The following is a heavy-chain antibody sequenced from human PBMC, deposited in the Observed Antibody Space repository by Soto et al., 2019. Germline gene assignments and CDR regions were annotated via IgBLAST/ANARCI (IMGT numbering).Heavy chain of an antibody. V-gene: IGHV1-69*13. D-gene: IGHD2-2*02. Sequence: GASVKVSCKASGGTFSSYAISWVRQAPGQGLEWMGGIIPIFGTANYAQKFQGRVTITADESTSTAYMELSSLRSEDTAVYYCATLVPAPIKLFPRLGWFDPWGQGTLVTVSS. CDR1: GGTFSSYA. CDR2: IIPIFGTA. CDR3: ATLVPAPIKLFPRLGWFDP. J-gene: IGHJ5*02.